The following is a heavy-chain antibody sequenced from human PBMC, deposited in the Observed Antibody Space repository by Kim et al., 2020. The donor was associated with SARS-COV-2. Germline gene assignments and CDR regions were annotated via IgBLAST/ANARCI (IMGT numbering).Heavy chain of an antibody. CDR3: ARGISGIARPWFDP. V-gene: IGHV4-31*03. J-gene: IGHJ5*02. Sequence: SETLSLTCTVSGGSISSGGYYWSWIRQHPGKGLEWIGYIYYSGSTYYNPSLKSRVTISVDTSKNQFSLKLSSVTAADTAVYYCARGISGIARPWFDPWGQGTLVTVSS. D-gene: IGHD1-20*01. CDR1: GGSISSGGYY. CDR2: IYYSGST.